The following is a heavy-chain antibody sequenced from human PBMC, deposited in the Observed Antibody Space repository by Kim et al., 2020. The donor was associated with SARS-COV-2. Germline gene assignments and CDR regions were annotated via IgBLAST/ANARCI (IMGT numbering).Heavy chain of an antibody. CDR2: ISYDGSNK. V-gene: IGHV3-33*05. D-gene: IGHD6-13*01. CDR3: ARVNLRGGIAAAGTLAY. CDR1: GFTFSSYG. J-gene: IGHJ4*02. Sequence: GGSLRLSCAASGFTFSSYGMHWVRQAPGKGLEWVAVISYDGSNKYYADSVKGRFTISRDNSKNTLYLQMNSLRAEDTAVYYCARVNLRGGIAAAGTLAYWGQGTLVTVSS.